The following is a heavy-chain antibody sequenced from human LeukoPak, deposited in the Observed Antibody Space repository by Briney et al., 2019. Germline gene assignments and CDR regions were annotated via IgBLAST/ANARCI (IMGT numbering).Heavy chain of an antibody. Sequence: ASVKVSCKVSGYTLTELSMHWVRQAPGKGLEWMGGFDPEDGETIYAQKFQGRVTMTEDTSTDTAYMELSSLRSEGTAVYYCATDSGDYVRAFDYWGRGTLVTVSS. CDR1: GYTLTELS. J-gene: IGHJ4*02. V-gene: IGHV1-24*01. CDR3: ATDSGDYVRAFDY. D-gene: IGHD4-17*01. CDR2: FDPEDGET.